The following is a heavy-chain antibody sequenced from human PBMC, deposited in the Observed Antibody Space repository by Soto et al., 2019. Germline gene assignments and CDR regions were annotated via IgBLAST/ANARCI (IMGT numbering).Heavy chain of an antibody. J-gene: IGHJ5*02. CDR3: AKGSTRFDP. D-gene: IGHD2-2*01. CDR1: GGPMDTYY. Sequence: WSTLALTSTVSGGPMDTYYWSWIRQPPGKGLEWIAYIYSTVLTNYNPSLKSRVTISVDTSKNQFSLKLTSVTAADKAFYYCAKGSTRFDPWGQGTLVTVSS. V-gene: IGHV4-59*01. CDR2: IYSTVLT.